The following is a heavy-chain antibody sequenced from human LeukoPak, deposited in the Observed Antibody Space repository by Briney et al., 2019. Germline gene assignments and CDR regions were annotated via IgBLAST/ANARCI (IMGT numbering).Heavy chain of an antibody. J-gene: IGHJ4*02. CDR3: ARRLQRHFDY. D-gene: IGHD2-15*01. CDR1: GYSFTSDW. V-gene: IGHV5-10-1*01. Sequence: GESLKISCKGAGYSFTSDWIRWVRQMPGKGLEWMGRIDPSDSYTNYSPSFQGHVTISVDKSISTAYLQWSSLKASDTAMYYCARRLQRHFDYWGQGTLVTVSS. CDR2: IDPSDSYT.